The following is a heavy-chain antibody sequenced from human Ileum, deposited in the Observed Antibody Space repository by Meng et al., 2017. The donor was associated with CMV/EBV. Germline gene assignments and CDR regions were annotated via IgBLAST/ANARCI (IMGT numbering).Heavy chain of an antibody. J-gene: IGHJ4*02. CDR2: SRNKASKYTT. Sequence: VLLVESGGNLVQPGGSLRLSCAASGFTLSDHHMDWVRQAPGKGLEWVGRSRNKASKYTTEYGASVKGRFTISRDGSEKSLYLQMSSLNIDDTGVYYCTKSPVGKGPSDYWGQGTLVTVSS. CDR1: GFTLSDHH. CDR3: TKSPVGKGPSDY. V-gene: IGHV3-72*01. D-gene: IGHD6-13*01.